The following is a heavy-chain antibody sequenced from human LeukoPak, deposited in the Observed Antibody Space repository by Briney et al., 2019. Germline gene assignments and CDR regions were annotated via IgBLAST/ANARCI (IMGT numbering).Heavy chain of an antibody. J-gene: IGHJ5*02. D-gene: IGHD1-26*01. CDR1: GYTFTSYD. CDR2: ISTYNGNT. Sequence: ASVKVSCKASGYTFTSYDISWVRQAPGQGLEWMGWISTYNGNTNYAQKLQGRVTMTTDTVTTTAYMELRSLRSDDTAVYYCARDHSGNWFDPWGQGTLVTVSS. CDR3: ARDHSGNWFDP. V-gene: IGHV1-18*01.